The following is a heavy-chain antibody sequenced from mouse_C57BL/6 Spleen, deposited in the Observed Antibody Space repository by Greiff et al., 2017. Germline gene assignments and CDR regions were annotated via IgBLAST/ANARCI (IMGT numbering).Heavy chain of an antibody. D-gene: IGHD2-1*01. J-gene: IGHJ2*01. CDR1: GYAFSSSW. CDR2: IYPGDGDT. V-gene: IGHV1-82*01. Sequence: QVQLKESGPELVKPGASVKISCKASGYAFSSSWMNWVKQRPGKGLEWIGRIYPGDGDTNYNGKFKGKATRTADKSSSTAYMQLSSLTSEDSAVYFCTRVYYGNYFDYWGQGTTLTVSS. CDR3: TRVYYGNYFDY.